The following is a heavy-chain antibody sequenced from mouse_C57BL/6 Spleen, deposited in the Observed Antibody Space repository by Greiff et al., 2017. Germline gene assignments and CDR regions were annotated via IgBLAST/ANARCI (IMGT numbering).Heavy chain of an antibody. V-gene: IGHV1-61*01. Sequence: VQLQQPGAELVRPGSSVKLSCKASGYTFTSYWMDWVKQRPGQGLEWIGNIYPSDSETHYNQKFKDKATLTVDKSSSTAYMQLSSLTSEDSAVYYCARSDDYPYYYAMDYWGQGTSVTVSS. CDR1: GYTFTSYW. CDR2: IYPSDSET. J-gene: IGHJ4*01. CDR3: ARSDDYPYYYAMDY. D-gene: IGHD2-4*01.